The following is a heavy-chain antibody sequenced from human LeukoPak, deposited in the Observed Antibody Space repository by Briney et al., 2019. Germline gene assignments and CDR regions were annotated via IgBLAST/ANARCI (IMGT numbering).Heavy chain of an antibody. V-gene: IGHV1-69*13. Sequence: SVKVSCKASGGTFSSYAISWVRQAPGQGLEWMGGIIPIFGTANYAQKFQGRVTITADESTSTAYMELSSLRSEDTAVYYCVRVGFLEWLFFDYWGQGTLVTVSS. CDR2: IIPIFGTA. CDR1: GGTFSSYA. D-gene: IGHD3-3*02. J-gene: IGHJ4*02. CDR3: VRVGFLEWLFFDY.